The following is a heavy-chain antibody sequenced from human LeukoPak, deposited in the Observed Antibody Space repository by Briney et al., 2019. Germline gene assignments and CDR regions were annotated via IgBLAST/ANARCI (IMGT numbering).Heavy chain of an antibody. V-gene: IGHV4-34*01. CDR2: INHSGST. J-gene: IGHJ4*02. CDR3: ARDYAERGYFDY. CDR1: GGSFSGYY. D-gene: IGHD4-17*01. Sequence: SETLSLTCAVYGGSFSGYYWSWIRQPPGNGLEWIGEINHSGSTNYNPSLKSRVTISVDTSKNQFSLKLSSVTAADTAVYYCARDYAERGYFDYWGQGTLVTVSS.